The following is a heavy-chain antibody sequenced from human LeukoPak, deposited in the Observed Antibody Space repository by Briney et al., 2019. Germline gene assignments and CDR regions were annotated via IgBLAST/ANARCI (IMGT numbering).Heavy chain of an antibody. CDR2: INTNTGNP. CDR1: GYTFTSYA. CDR3: AREVSSGYYEDYYYMDV. V-gene: IGHV7-4-1*02. Sequence: GASVKVSCKASGYTFTSYAMNWVRQAPGQGLEWMGWINTNTGNPTYAQGFTGRFVFSLDTSVSTAYLQISSLKAEDTAVYYCAREVSSGYYEDYYYMDVWGKGTTVTVSS. J-gene: IGHJ6*03. D-gene: IGHD3-22*01.